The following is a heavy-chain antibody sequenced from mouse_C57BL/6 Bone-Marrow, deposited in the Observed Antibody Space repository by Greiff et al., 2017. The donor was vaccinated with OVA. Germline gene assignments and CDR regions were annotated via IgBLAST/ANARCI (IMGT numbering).Heavy chain of an antibody. CDR2: IYPRSGNT. J-gene: IGHJ2*01. Sequence: VHLVESGAELARPGASVKLSCKASGYTFTSYGISWVKQRTGQGLEWIGEIYPRSGNTYYNEKFKGKATLTADKSSSTAYMELRSLTSEDSAVYCCARLTGTVYYFDYWGQGTTLTVSS. V-gene: IGHV1-81*01. CDR3: ARLTGTVYYFDY. D-gene: IGHD4-1*01. CDR1: GYTFTSYG.